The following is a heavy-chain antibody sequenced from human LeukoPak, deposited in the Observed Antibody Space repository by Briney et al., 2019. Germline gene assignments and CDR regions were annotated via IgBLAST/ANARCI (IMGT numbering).Heavy chain of an antibody. CDR3: ARGFCSSGRCSKYDY. D-gene: IGHD2-15*01. Sequence: GGSLRLSCAASGFTFSSYWMNWVRQAPGKGLEWVANIKQDGSEKYYVDSVTGRFTISRDNAKNSLYLQMNSLRADDTAIYYCARGFCSSGRCSKYDYWGQGTLVTVSS. CDR2: IKQDGSEK. J-gene: IGHJ4*02. CDR1: GFTFSSYW. V-gene: IGHV3-7*01.